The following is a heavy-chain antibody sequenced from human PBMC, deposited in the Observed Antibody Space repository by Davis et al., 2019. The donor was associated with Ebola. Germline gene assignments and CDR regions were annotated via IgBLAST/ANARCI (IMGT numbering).Heavy chain of an antibody. CDR1: GFTFSSYW. CDR2: INSDGSST. V-gene: IGHV3-74*01. J-gene: IGHJ3*02. CDR3: ARGSCSGGSCYVSILLAFDI. D-gene: IGHD2-15*01. Sequence: HTGGSLRLSCAASGFTFSSYWMHWVRHAPGKGLVWVSRINSDGSSTSYADSVKGRFTISRDNAKNTLYLQMNSLRAEDTAVYYCARGSCSGGSCYVSILLAFDIWGQGTMVTVSS.